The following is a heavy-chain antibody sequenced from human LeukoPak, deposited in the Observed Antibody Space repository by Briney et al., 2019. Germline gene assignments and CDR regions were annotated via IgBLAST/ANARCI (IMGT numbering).Heavy chain of an antibody. Sequence: ASVKVSCKASGGTFSSYAISWVRQAPGQGLEWMGGIIPIFGTANYAQKFQGRVTITADESTSTAYMELSSLRSEDTAVYYCARGCSSTSCYAFYGMDVWGKRAPGTVSP. J-gene: IGHJ6*01. CDR2: IIPIFGTA. CDR3: ARGCSSTSCYAFYGMDV. D-gene: IGHD2-2*01. V-gene: IGHV1-69*13. CDR1: GGTFSSYA.